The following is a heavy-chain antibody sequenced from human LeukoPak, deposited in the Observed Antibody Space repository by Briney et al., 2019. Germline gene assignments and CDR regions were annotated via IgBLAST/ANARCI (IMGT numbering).Heavy chain of an antibody. V-gene: IGHV3-23*01. CDR1: GFTFHTYG. CDR3: AKVRGVGTHIWLLPWDL. J-gene: IGHJ1*01. Sequence: PGRYLRLSCAAAGFTFHTYGMAWDRQTPRKGMAWDSSISGGGDGTYYAHSVKGRFTISRDNANNTLYLQMNGLTAADTAFYYCAKVRGVGTHIWLLPWDLWGQGSLVTVSS. CDR2: ISGGGDGT. D-gene: IGHD2-21*02.